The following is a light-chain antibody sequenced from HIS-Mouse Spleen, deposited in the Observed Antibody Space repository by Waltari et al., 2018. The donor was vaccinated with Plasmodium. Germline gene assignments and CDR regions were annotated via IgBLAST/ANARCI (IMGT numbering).Light chain of an antibody. CDR1: SSAVWSYNL. V-gene: IGLV2-23*03. CDR3: CSYAGSSTFVV. J-gene: IGLJ2*01. CDR2: EGS. Sequence: QSALTPPASVSGSPGQSITISCPGTSSAVWSYNLVSLYQQHPGKAPKLMIYEGSKRPSGVSNRFSGSKSGNTASLTISGLQAEDEADYYCCSYAGSSTFVVFGGGTKLTVL.